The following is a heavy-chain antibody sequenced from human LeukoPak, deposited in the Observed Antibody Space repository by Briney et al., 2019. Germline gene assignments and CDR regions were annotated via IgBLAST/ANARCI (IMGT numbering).Heavy chain of an antibody. CDR3: ARLGRRPAEKIAVAVGWFDP. Sequence: ASVTVSCKASGYTFTGYYMHWVRQAPGQGLEWMGWINPNSGGTNYAQKFQGRVTMNRDTSNSTAYMEMSRLRSYDPAVYYCARLGRRPAEKIAVAVGWFDPWGQGTLVTVSS. CDR2: INPNSGGT. CDR1: GYTFTGYY. V-gene: IGHV1-2*02. J-gene: IGHJ5*02. D-gene: IGHD6-19*01.